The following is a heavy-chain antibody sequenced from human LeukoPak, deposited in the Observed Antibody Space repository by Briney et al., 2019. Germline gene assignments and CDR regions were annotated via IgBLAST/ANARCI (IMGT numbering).Heavy chain of an antibody. V-gene: IGHV3-20*04. J-gene: IGHJ6*03. CDR2: INWNGGST. Sequence: GGSLRLSCAASGFTFDDYGMSWVRQAPGKGLEWVSGINWNGGSTGYADSVKGRFTISRDNAKNSLYLQMNSLRAEDTALYYCAREGDAYYYYYYMDVWGKGSTVTVSS. D-gene: IGHD2-21*02. CDR1: GFTFDDYG. CDR3: AREGDAYYYYYYMDV.